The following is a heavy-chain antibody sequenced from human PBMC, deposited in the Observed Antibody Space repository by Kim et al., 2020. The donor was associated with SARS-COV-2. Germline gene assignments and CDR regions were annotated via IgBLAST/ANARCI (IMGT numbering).Heavy chain of an antibody. D-gene: IGHD6-19*01. CDR1: GGSISSYY. CDR3: AAGWLGYYYYGMAV. CDR2: IYYSGST. Sequence: SETLSLTCTVSGGSISSYYWSWIRQPPGKGLEWIGYIYYSGSTNYNPSLKSRVTISVDTSKNQFSLKLSSVTAADTAVYYCAAGWLGYYYYGMAVWGQGTTVTVSS. J-gene: IGHJ6*02. V-gene: IGHV4-59*08.